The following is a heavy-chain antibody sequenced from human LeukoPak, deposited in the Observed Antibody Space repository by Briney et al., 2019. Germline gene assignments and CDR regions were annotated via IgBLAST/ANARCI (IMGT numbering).Heavy chain of an antibody. Sequence: PGGSLRLSCAASGFTFSSYGMHWVRQAPGKGLEWVAFIRYDGSNKYYADSVKGRFTISRDNSKNTLYLQMNSLRAEETAVYYCAKATTVTTFLRYYYYMDVWGKGTTVTVSS. V-gene: IGHV3-30*02. J-gene: IGHJ6*03. CDR1: GFTFSSYG. D-gene: IGHD4-11*01. CDR3: AKATTVTTFLRYYYYMDV. CDR2: IRYDGSNK.